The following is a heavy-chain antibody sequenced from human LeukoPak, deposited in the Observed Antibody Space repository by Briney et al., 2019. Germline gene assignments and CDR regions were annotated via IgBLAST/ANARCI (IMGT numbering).Heavy chain of an antibody. Sequence: GASVKVSCKASGYTFTSYAMNWVRQAPGQGLEWMGWINTNTGNPTYAQGFTGRFVFSLDTSVSTAYLQISSLKAEDTAVYYCARESYDSSGYYFGGFDYWGQGTLVTVSS. CDR2: INTNTGNP. J-gene: IGHJ4*02. CDR3: ARESYDSSGYYFGGFDY. CDR1: GYTFTSYA. V-gene: IGHV7-4-1*02. D-gene: IGHD3-22*01.